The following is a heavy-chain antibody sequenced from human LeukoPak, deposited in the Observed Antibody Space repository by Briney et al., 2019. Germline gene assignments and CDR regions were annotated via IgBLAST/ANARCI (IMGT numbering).Heavy chain of an antibody. D-gene: IGHD6-19*01. V-gene: IGHV3-30-3*01. CDR3: ARDPRYSSGWYVYYYYYGMDV. Sequence: GGSLRLSCAASGFTFSSYAMHWVRQAPGKGLEWVAVISYDGSNKYYADSVKGRFTISRDNSKNTLYLQMNSLRAEDTAVYYCARDPRYSSGWYVYYYYYGMDVWGQGTTVTASS. CDR1: GFTFSSYA. CDR2: ISYDGSNK. J-gene: IGHJ6*02.